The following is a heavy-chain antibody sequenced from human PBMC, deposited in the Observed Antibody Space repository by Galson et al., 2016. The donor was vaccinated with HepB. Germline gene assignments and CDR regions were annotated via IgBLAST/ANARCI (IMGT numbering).Heavy chain of an antibody. D-gene: IGHD4-17*01. Sequence: QSGAEVKKPGESLKISCKGSGYSFANNWIGWVRQVPGKGLEWMGIIYPGDSDTRYSPSFQGQVTISADKSISTAYLQWSSLKASDTAIYFCARRALGTTVTTRHDYCGMDVWGQGTTVTVSS. V-gene: IGHV5-51*01. CDR1: GYSFANNW. CDR3: ARRALGTTVTTRHDYCGMDV. J-gene: IGHJ6*02. CDR2: IYPGDSDT.